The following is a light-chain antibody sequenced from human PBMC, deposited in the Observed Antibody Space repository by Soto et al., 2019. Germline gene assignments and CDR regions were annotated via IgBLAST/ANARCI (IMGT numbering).Light chain of an antibody. Sequence: EIVLTQSPATLSLSPGERATLSCRASQSVSSYLAWYQQKPGQAPRLLIYDASNRATGIPARFSGSGSGTDFTLTISSLEPEDLAVDYCQQRSNWPPGFGQGTRLEIK. J-gene: IGKJ5*01. CDR3: QQRSNWPPG. CDR1: QSVSSY. CDR2: DAS. V-gene: IGKV3-11*01.